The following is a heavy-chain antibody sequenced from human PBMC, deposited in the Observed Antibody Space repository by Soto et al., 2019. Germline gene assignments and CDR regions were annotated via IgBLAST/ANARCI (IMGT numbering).Heavy chain of an antibody. V-gene: IGHV1-18*01. CDR3: ARGGTPIDY. Sequence: QVQLVQSGAEVKKPGASVKVSCKASGYTFTNFGISWVRQAPGQELGWMGWISAYNGNANYAQNFQGRVTMTTDTSTSTADMELRSMRSDDTAVYYCARGGTPIDYRGQGTLVTVSP. CDR1: GYTFTNFG. D-gene: IGHD3-16*01. J-gene: IGHJ4*02. CDR2: ISAYNGNA.